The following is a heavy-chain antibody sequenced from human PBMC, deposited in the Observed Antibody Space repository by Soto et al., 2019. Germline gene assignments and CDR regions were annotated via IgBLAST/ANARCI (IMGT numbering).Heavy chain of an antibody. D-gene: IGHD6-19*01. Sequence: PGGSLRLSCAASGFTFSSYAMSWVRQAPGKGLEWVSAISGSGGSTYYADSVKGRFTISRDNSKNTLYLQMNSLRAEDTAVYYCAKDPRGGVAVAGTFRYWGQGTLVTVSS. CDR1: GFTFSSYA. J-gene: IGHJ4*02. CDR3: AKDPRGGVAVAGTFRY. V-gene: IGHV3-23*01. CDR2: ISGSGGST.